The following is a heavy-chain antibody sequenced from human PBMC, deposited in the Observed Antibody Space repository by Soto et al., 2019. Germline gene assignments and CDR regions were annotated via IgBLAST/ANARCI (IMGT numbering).Heavy chain of an antibody. CDR3: ARDQPGYSYGYGLGY. J-gene: IGHJ4*02. V-gene: IGHV3-21*01. CDR2: ISSSSSYI. D-gene: IGHD5-18*01. Sequence: EVQLVESGGGLVKPGGPLRLSCAASGFTFSSYSRNWVRQPPGKGLEWVSSISSSSSYIYYADSVKGRFTISRDNAKNSLYLQMNSLRAEDTAVYYCARDQPGYSYGYGLGYWGQGTLVTVSS. CDR1: GFTFSSYS.